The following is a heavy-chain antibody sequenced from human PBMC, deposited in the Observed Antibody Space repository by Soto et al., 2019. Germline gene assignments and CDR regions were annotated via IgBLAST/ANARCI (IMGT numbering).Heavy chain of an antibody. CDR2: IIPIFGTA. CDR1: GGTFSSYA. Sequence: EASVKVSCKASGGTFSSYAISWVRQAPGQGLEWMGGIIPIFGTANYAQKFQGSVTITADKSTSTAYMELSSLRSEDTAVYYCVSGRDYGDYKLAGWFDPWGQGTLVTVSS. CDR3: VSGRDYGDYKLAGWFDP. V-gene: IGHV1-69*06. D-gene: IGHD4-17*01. J-gene: IGHJ5*02.